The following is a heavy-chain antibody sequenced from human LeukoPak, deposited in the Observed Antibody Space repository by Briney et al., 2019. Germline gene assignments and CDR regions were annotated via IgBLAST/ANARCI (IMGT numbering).Heavy chain of an antibody. D-gene: IGHD4-23*01. CDR1: GFTFYDYT. J-gene: IGHJ4*02. CDR3: AKNIGGFDY. V-gene: IGHV3-74*01. Sequence: GGSLRLSCAASGFTFYDYTMHWVRQAPGKGLVWVSRINSDGSSTSYVDSVKGRFTISRDNAKNTLYLQMNSLRAEDTAVYYCAKNIGGFDYWGQGTLVTVSS. CDR2: INSDGSST.